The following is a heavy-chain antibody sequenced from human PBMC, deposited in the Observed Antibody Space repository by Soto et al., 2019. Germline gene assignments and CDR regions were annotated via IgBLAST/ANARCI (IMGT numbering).Heavy chain of an antibody. J-gene: IGHJ5*02. CDR1: GSTFFSYA. V-gene: IGHV3-23*01. CDR3: AKDLLVGAPA. Sequence: GGSLRLSFAASGSTFFSYALSWVRQAPGKGLEWVSAISGSGGSTYYADSVKGRFTISRDNSKNTLYLQMNSLRAEDTAVYYCAKDLLVGAPAWGQGTLVTVSS. D-gene: IGHD1-26*01. CDR2: ISGSGGST.